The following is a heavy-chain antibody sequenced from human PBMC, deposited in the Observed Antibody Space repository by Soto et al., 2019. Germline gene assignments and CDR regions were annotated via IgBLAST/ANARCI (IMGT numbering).Heavy chain of an antibody. D-gene: IGHD6-6*01. CDR1: GFTVSSNY. J-gene: IGHJ6*03. Sequence: GGSLRLSCAASGFTVSSNYMSWVRQAPGKGLEWVSVIYSGGSTYYADSVKGRFTISRHNSKNTLYLQMNSLRAEDTAVYYCARGSGSSNPSSEFGYYYYYYMDVWGKGTTVTVSS. CDR2: IYSGGST. CDR3: ARGSGSSNPSSEFGYYYYYYMDV. V-gene: IGHV3-53*04.